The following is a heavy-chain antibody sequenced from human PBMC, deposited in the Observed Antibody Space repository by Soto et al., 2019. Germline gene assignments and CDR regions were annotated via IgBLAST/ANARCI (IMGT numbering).Heavy chain of an antibody. CDR3: ARRHSSSSAFDP. Sequence: GESLKISCNGSGYSFTSYWISWVRQMPGKGLEWMGRIDPSDSYTNYSPSFQGHVTISADKSISTAYLQWSSLKASDTAMYYCARRHSSSSAFDPWGQGTLVTVSS. CDR2: IDPSDSYT. D-gene: IGHD6-13*01. J-gene: IGHJ5*02. CDR1: GYSFTSYW. V-gene: IGHV5-10-1*01.